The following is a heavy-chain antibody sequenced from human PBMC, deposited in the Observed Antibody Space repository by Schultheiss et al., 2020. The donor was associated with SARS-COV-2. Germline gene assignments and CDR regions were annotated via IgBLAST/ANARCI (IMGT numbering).Heavy chain of an antibody. V-gene: IGHV3-23*01. Sequence: GESLKISCAASGFTFNSYAMTWVRQAPGKGLEWVSGISGSGGSTHYADSVKGRFTISRVNSKNTLYLQMNSLRVEDTAVYYCAKAGAFGADTAMIDYWGQGTLVTVSS. J-gene: IGHJ4*02. CDR2: ISGSGGST. CDR3: AKAGAFGADTAMIDY. CDR1: GFTFNSYA. D-gene: IGHD5-18*01.